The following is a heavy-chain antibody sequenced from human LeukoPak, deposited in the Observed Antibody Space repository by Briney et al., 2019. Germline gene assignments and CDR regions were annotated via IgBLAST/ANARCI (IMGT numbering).Heavy chain of an antibody. CDR2: ISNDGINK. V-gene: IGHV3-30*18. CDR1: GFTFSRYG. D-gene: IGHD3-3*01. Sequence: GGSLRLSCAASGFTFSRYGMHWVRQAPGKGLEWVAVISNDGINKYYADSVQGRFTISRGNSKNTLFLQMNSLRAEDTAVYYCANTIWEWFSYYYGMDVWGQGTTVTVSS. J-gene: IGHJ6*02. CDR3: ANTIWEWFSYYYGMDV.